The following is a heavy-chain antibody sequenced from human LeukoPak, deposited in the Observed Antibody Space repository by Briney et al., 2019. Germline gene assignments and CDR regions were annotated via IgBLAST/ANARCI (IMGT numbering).Heavy chain of an antibody. CDR2: IYSGGST. CDR3: ARDTGKWRPFDY. V-gene: IGHV3-66*01. J-gene: IGHJ4*02. D-gene: IGHD1-14*01. CDR1: EFSVGSNY. Sequence: GGSLRLSCAASEFSVGSNYMTWVRQAPGKGLEWVSLIYSGGSTYYADSVKGRFTISRDNSKNTLYLQMNSLRAEDTAVYYCARDTGKWRPFDYWGQGTLVTVSS.